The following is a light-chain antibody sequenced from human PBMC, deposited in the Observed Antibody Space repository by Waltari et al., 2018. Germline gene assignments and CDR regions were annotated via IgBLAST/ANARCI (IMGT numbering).Light chain of an antibody. CDR1: QSVSSW. CDR2: RAS. J-gene: IGKJ2*01. CDR3: QQYNTYPRT. Sequence: DIQMTQSPPTLSASVGDRVTITCRASQSVSSWLAWYQQKPGKAPNLLIYRASSLESGVPSRFSGSGSGTEFTLTIISLQPDDFATYYCQQYNTYPRTFGQGTKLEIK. V-gene: IGKV1-5*03.